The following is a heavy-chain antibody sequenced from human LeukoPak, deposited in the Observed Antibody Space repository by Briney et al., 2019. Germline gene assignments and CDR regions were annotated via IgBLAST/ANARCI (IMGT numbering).Heavy chain of an antibody. CDR3: ARGRSTGYPYYFEY. Sequence: ASVKVSCKASGYTFTSYDINWVRQATGQGLEWMGWMNPNSGSTGYAQKFQGRVTITRNTSISTAYMELSGLRYEDTAVYYCARGRSTGYPYYFEYWGQGTLVTVSS. J-gene: IGHJ4*02. D-gene: IGHD5-12*01. V-gene: IGHV1-8*03. CDR1: GYTFTSYD. CDR2: MNPNSGST.